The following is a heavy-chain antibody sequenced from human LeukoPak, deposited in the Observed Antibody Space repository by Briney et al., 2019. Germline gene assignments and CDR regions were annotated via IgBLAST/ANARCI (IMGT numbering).Heavy chain of an antibody. V-gene: IGHV5-51*01. Sequence: GESLKISCKGSGYSFSSYWVGWVRQMPGKGLEWMGIIYPGDSDTRCSPSFRGQVTISADKSISTAYLQWSSLKASDTAMYYCARRRSCSGGRCYEDFDYWGQGSLVTVSS. CDR3: ARRRSCSGGRCYEDFDY. CDR2: IYPGDSDT. D-gene: IGHD2-15*01. CDR1: GYSFSSYW. J-gene: IGHJ4*02.